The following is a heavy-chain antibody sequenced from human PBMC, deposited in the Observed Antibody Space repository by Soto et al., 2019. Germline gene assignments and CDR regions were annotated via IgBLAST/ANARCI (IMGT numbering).Heavy chain of an antibody. Sequence: QVQLQESGPGLVKPSQTLSLTCTVSGGSISSGDYYWSWIRQPPGKGLEWIGYIYYSGSTYYNPSPQXRXTXSXXTSKTQCPLKLSSVTAADTAVYYCARARGARYFDYWGQGTLVTVSS. V-gene: IGHV4-30-4*01. CDR1: GGSISSGDYY. J-gene: IGHJ4*02. CDR3: ARARGARYFDY. CDR2: IYYSGST. D-gene: IGHD2-15*01.